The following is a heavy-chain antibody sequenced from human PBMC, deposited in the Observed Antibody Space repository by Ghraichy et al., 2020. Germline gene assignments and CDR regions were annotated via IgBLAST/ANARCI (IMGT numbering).Heavy chain of an antibody. D-gene: IGHD3-10*01. V-gene: IGHV4-34*01. CDR2: INHGGST. Sequence: SETLSLTCAVYGGSFSGYYWTWIRQPPGKGLEWIGEINHGGSTNYNPSLKSRVTISVGTSKNQISLKLSSVTAADTAVYYCARGIGKRDYYGSGSYYIGWGQGTLVTVSS. CDR3: ARGIGKRDYYGSGSYYIG. CDR1: GGSFSGYY. J-gene: IGHJ4*02.